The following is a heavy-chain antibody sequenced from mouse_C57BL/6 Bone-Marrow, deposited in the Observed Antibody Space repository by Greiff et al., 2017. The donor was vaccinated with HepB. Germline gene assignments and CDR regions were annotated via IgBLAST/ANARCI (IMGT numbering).Heavy chain of an antibody. Sequence: ESGPGLVKPSQSLSLTCSVTGYSITSGYYWNWIRQFPGNKLEWMGYISYDGSNNYNPSLKNRISITRDTSKNQFFLKLNSVTTEDTATYYCARGHDGSSSYAMDFWGQGTSVTVSS. V-gene: IGHV3-6*01. CDR2: ISYDGSN. CDR3: ARGHDGSSSYAMDF. J-gene: IGHJ4*01. CDR1: GYSITSGYY. D-gene: IGHD1-1*01.